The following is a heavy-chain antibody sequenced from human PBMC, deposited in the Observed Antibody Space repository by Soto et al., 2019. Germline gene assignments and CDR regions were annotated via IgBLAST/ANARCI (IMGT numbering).Heavy chain of an antibody. D-gene: IGHD2-2*01. Sequence: GESLKISCAASGFTFSSYAMSWVRQAPGKGLEWVSAITGSDGNTYYADSVKGRFTISRDNSKNTLYLQMNSLRADDTAVYYCAKTVSTTWAFDYWGQGTLVTVSS. V-gene: IGHV3-23*01. J-gene: IGHJ4*02. CDR2: ITGSDGNT. CDR3: AKTVSTTWAFDY. CDR1: GFTFSSYA.